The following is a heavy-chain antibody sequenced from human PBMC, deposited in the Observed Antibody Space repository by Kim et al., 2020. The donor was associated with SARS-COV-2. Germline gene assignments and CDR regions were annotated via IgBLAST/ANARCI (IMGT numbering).Heavy chain of an antibody. CDR2: INAGNGNT. CDR1: GYTFTSYA. J-gene: IGHJ4*02. Sequence: ASVKVSCKASGYTFTSYAMHWVRQAPGQRLEWMGWINAGNGNTKYSQKFQGRVTITRDTSASTAYMELSSLRSEDTAVYYCARWDDILTDYYFDYWGQGTLVTVSS. V-gene: IGHV1-3*01. D-gene: IGHD3-9*01. CDR3: ARWDDILTDYYFDY.